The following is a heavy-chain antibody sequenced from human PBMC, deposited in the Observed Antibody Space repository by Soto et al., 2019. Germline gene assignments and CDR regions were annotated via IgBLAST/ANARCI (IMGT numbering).Heavy chain of an antibody. V-gene: IGHV3-23*01. CDR2: ISGSGGST. J-gene: IGHJ6*02. Sequence: GGSLRLSCAASGFTFSSYAMSWVRQAPGKGLEWVSAISGSGGSTYYADSVKGRFTISRDNSKNTLYLQMNSLRAEDTAVYYCAKDRSGGDHGAVLRYFDWLLKFCMDVWGQGTTVTVSS. CDR1: GFTFSSYA. D-gene: IGHD3-9*01. CDR3: AKDRSGGDHGAVLRYFDWLLKFCMDV.